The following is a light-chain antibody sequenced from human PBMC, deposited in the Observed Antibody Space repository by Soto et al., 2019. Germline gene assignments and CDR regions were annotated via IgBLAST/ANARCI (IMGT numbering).Light chain of an antibody. CDR2: GAS. J-gene: IGKJ1*01. Sequence: EIVLTQSPGSLSLSPGQRATLSCRASQSVDTTFFAWYQKKPDQAPRLLIYGASKRATGIPDRFSGSRSGTDFTLIISRLEPEDFAVYYCQQYMSSVTFVQATKVEIK. V-gene: IGKV3-20*01. CDR1: QSVDTTF. CDR3: QQYMSSVT.